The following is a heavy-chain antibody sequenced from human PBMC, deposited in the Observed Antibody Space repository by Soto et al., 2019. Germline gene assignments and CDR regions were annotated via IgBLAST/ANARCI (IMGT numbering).Heavy chain of an antibody. Sequence: PSETLSLTCTVSGGSISSSSYYWGWIRQPPGKGLEWIGSIYYSGSTYYNPSLKSRVTISVDRSKNQFSLKLSSVTAADTAVYYCASLSVTMVRGAAYNWFDPWGQGTLVTVSS. J-gene: IGHJ5*02. V-gene: IGHV4-39*07. D-gene: IGHD3-10*01. CDR1: GGSISSSSYY. CDR3: ASLSVTMVRGAAYNWFDP. CDR2: IYYSGST.